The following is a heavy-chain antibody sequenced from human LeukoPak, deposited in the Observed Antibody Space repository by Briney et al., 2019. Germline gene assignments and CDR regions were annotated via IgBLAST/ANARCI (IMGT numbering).Heavy chain of an antibody. CDR2: IYTSGST. Sequence: PSETLSLTCTLSGGSISSYYWSWIRQPAGKGLEWIGRIYTSGSTNYNPSLKSRVTMSVDTSKNQFSLKLSSVTAADTAVYYCAVGYYDILTGYYRRNAFDIWGQGTMVTVSS. D-gene: IGHD3-9*01. CDR3: AVGYYDILTGYYRRNAFDI. CDR1: GGSISSYY. J-gene: IGHJ3*02. V-gene: IGHV4-4*07.